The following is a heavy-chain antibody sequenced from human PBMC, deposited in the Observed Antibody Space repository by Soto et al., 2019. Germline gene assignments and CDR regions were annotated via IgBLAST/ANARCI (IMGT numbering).Heavy chain of an antibody. D-gene: IGHD6-13*01. CDR3: VRRHVSATGIDWFDP. CDR2: TNAANGDT. Sequence: QVQLVQSGTEVKKPGASVKVSCKASGYTFTSYGIHWVRQAPGQRLEWMGWTNAANGDTKYSPKFHGRVTITRDTSVRTAYMELSSLRSEDTAVYYCVRRHVSATGIDWFDPWGQGTLVTVSS. V-gene: IGHV1-3*01. CDR1: GYTFTSYG. J-gene: IGHJ5*02.